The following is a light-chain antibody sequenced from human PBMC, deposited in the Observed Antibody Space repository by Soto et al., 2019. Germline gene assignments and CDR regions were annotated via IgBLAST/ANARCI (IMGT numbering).Light chain of an antibody. CDR3: QQYGSSRT. CDR2: VAS. V-gene: IGKV3-20*01. Sequence: ESVLTQSPGTLSLSPGERATLSCRASQSVSNNYLAWYQQKPGQAPRLLIYVASNRPTGIPDRFSGSGSGTDFTLTISRLEPEDLAVYYCQQYGSSRTFGQGTRVEIK. J-gene: IGKJ1*01. CDR1: QSVSNNY.